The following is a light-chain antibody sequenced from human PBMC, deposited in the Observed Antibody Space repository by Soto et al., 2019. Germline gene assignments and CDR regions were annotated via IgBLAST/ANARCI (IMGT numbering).Light chain of an antibody. CDR2: GNS. CDR3: HSYDSRRSAWV. CDR1: SSNIGAGYD. J-gene: IGLJ3*02. Sequence: QLVLTQPPSVSGAPGQRVTISCTGSSSNIGAGYDVHWYQQLPGTAPKLLIYGNSNRPSGVPDRFSGSKSGTSASLAITGLQAEDEAYYYCHSYDSRRSAWVFGGGTTLTVL. V-gene: IGLV1-40*01.